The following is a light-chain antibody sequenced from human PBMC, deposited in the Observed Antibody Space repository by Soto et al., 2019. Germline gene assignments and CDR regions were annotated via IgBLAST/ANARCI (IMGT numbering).Light chain of an antibody. CDR3: ERATTFRET. V-gene: IGKV1-12*01. CDR2: AAS. J-gene: IGKJ5*01. CDR1: QDISSW. Sequence: DIQMTQSPSSVSASVGDRVTISCRASQDISSWLAWFQQKPGKAPNLLIYAASTLQSGVPSRFSGSGSGTDFTLTISSVQHEDGATYYRERATTFRETFGAGTRLEIK.